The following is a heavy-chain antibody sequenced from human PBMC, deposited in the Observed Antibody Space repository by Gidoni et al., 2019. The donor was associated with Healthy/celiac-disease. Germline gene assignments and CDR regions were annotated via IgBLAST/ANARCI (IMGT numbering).Heavy chain of an antibody. CDR1: GGSISSSSYY. Sequence: QLQLQESGPGLVKPSETLSLTCTVSGGSISSSSYYWGWIRQPPGKGLEWIGSIYYSGSTYYNPSLKSRVTISVDTSKNQFSLKLSSVTAADTAVYYCAGEVYSSLWVGDYWGQGTLVTVSS. V-gene: IGHV4-39*01. J-gene: IGHJ4*02. CDR2: IYYSGST. CDR3: AGEVYSSLWVGDY. D-gene: IGHD6-13*01.